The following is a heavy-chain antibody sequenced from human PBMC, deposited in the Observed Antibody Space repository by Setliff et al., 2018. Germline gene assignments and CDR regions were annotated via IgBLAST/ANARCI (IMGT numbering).Heavy chain of an antibody. V-gene: IGHV1-69*05. D-gene: IGHD1-26*01. Sequence: SVKVSCKASGYSFINYGITWVRQAPGQGLEWMGWISPITGTTNYAQRFQGRITISTDESSSTVYMEMSRLKSEDTAVYYCARGSIVGPTRGDFDFWGLGTLVTVS. CDR3: ARGSIVGPTRGDFDF. CDR1: GYSFINYG. J-gene: IGHJ4*02. CDR2: ISPITGTT.